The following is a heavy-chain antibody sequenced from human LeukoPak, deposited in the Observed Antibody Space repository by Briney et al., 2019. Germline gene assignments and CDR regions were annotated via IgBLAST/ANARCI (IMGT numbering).Heavy chain of an antibody. D-gene: IGHD3-10*01. CDR1: GFTFSSYG. CDR3: ARDLEYYGSGIPLFI. CDR2: ISYDGSNK. J-gene: IGHJ3*02. Sequence: QPGGSLRLSCAASGFTFSSYGMHWVRQAPGKGLEWVAVISYDGSNKYYADSVKGRFTISRDNAKNSLYLQMDSLRAEDTAMYYCARDLEYYGSGIPLFIWGQGTMVTVSS. V-gene: IGHV3-30*03.